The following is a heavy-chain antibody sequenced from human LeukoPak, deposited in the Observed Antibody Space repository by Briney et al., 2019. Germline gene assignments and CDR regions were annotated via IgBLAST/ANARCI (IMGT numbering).Heavy chain of an antibody. CDR3: TRVGYIDEGIDY. CDR2: IKEDGSEK. J-gene: IGHJ4*02. Sequence: GGSLRLSCAASGFTLSSYWMTWVRQAPGKGLEWVANIKEDGSEKYYVDSVKGRFTISRDNAKNSLYLQMNSLRAEDTAIYYCTRVGYIDEGIDYWGQGTLVTVSS. V-gene: IGHV3-7*04. CDR1: GFTLSSYW. D-gene: IGHD5-24*01.